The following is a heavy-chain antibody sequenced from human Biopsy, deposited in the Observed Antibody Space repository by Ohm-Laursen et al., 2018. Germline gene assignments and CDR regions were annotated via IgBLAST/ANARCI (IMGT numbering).Heavy chain of an antibody. J-gene: IGHJ5*02. CDR1: GYTFTGYH. CDR3: TRGGYYYDSLAYYYWFDP. CDR2: INAKTGDT. Sequence: ASVTVSCNASGYTFTGYHVHWVRQAPGHGLEWMGWINAKTGDTNYAQKFQGRVTMTRDTSISTAYVDLSSLRSDDTAVYYCTRGGYYYDSLAYYYWFDPWGQGTLVTVSS. V-gene: IGHV1-2*02. D-gene: IGHD3-22*01.